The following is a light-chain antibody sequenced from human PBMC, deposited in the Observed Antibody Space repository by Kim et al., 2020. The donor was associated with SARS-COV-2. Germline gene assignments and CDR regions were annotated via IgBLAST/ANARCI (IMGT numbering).Light chain of an antibody. CDR1: QSVSSY. Sequence: EIVMTQSPATLSLSPGERATLSCRASQSVSSYLTWYQHKPGQAPRLLIYDASNRATGIPARFSGSGSGTDFTLTISSLEAEDFGVYYCQQRSNWPLTFGGGTKVDIK. CDR2: DAS. J-gene: IGKJ4*01. V-gene: IGKV3-11*01. CDR3: QQRSNWPLT.